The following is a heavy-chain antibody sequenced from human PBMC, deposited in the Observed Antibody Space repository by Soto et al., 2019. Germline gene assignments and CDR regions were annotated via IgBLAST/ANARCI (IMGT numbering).Heavy chain of an antibody. CDR1: GDSVSSNSAA. CDR3: ARVSTLRPFDY. D-gene: IGHD2-15*01. Sequence: SQTLSLTCAISGDSVSSNSAAWYWIRQSPSRGLEWLGRTYYRSKWYNDYAVSVKSRISINPDTPKNQFSLQLKPVTPEDTAVYYCARVSTLRPFDYWGQGTLVTVS. V-gene: IGHV6-1*01. J-gene: IGHJ4*02. CDR2: TYYRSKWYN.